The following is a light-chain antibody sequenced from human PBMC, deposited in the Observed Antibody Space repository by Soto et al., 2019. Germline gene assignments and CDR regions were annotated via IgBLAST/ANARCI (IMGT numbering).Light chain of an antibody. J-gene: IGLJ1*01. CDR1: SSDVGGYNY. CDR3: CSYAGSYV. CDR2: DVS. Sequence: QSALTQPRSVSGSPGQSVTIPCTGTSSDVGGYNYVSWYQQHPGKAPKLMIYDVSKRPSGVPDRFSGSKSGNTASLTISGLQAEDEADYSCCSYAGSYVCVTGTKVTV. V-gene: IGLV2-11*01.